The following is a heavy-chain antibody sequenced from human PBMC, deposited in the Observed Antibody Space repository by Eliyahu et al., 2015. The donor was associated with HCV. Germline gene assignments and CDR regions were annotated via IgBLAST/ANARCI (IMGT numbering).Heavy chain of an antibody. J-gene: IGHJ6*03. CDR1: GYTFTSYD. CDR3: ARGPRSIAAPGYYYYMDV. D-gene: IGHD6-6*01. CDR2: MNPNSGNT. V-gene: IGHV1-8*03. Sequence: QVQLVQSGAEVKKPGASVKVSCKASGYTFTSYDINWVRQATGQGLEWMGWMNPNSGNTGYAQKFQGRVTITRNTSISTAYMELSSLRSEDTAVYYCARGPRSIAAPGYYYYMDVWGKGTTVTVSS.